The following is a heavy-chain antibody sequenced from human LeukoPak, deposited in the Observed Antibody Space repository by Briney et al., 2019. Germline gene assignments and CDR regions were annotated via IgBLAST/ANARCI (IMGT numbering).Heavy chain of an antibody. CDR3: AKDDKASLWPSFYYYYYGMDV. J-gene: IGHJ6*02. CDR1: GFTFSSYG. D-gene: IGHD3-10*01. V-gene: IGHV3-30*18. CDR2: ISYDGSNK. Sequence: GRSLRLSCAASGFTFSSYGMHWVHQAPGKGLEWVAVISYDGSNKYYADSVKGRFTISRDNSKNTLYLQMNSLRAEDTAVYYCAKDDKASLWPSFYYYYYGMDVWGQGTTVTVSS.